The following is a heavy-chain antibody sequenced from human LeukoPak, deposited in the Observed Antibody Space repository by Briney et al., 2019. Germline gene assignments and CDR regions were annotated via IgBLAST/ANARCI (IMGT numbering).Heavy chain of an antibody. CDR1: GFTFRSYA. V-gene: IGHV3-23*01. D-gene: IGHD3-22*01. Sequence: PGGSLRLSCAASGFTFRSYAMSWVRQAPGKGLEWVSAVGGSGGDTYYADSVKGRFTISRDNSKNTLYLQMNSLRAEDTAVYYCAKYYYDSSGYVFDYWGQGTLVTVSS. CDR3: AKYYYDSSGYVFDY. J-gene: IGHJ4*02. CDR2: VGGSGGDT.